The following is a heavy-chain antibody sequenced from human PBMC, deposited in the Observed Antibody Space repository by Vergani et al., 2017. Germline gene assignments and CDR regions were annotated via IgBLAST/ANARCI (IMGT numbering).Heavy chain of an antibody. CDR3: ARAAAGNYCYYGMDV. CDR2: VIPILGIA. Sequence: QVQLVQSGAEVKKPGSSVKVSCKASGASFSSYTISWVRQAPGQGLEWMGRVIPILGIANYAQKFQGRVTITADKSTTTAYMVLSSLRSEDSGVYYCARAAAGNYCYYGMDVWGQGTTVTVSS. D-gene: IGHD6-13*01. J-gene: IGHJ6*02. V-gene: IGHV1-69*02. CDR1: GASFSSYT.